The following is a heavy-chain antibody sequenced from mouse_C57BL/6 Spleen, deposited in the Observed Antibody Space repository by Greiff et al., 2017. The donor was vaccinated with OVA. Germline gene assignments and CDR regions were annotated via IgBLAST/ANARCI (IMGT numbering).Heavy chain of an antibody. V-gene: IGHV1-64*01. CDR3: ARDLITTVVATDDYFDY. CDR2: IHPNSGST. J-gene: IGHJ2*01. CDR1: GYTFTSYW. Sequence: QVQLQQPGAELVKPGASVKLSCKASGYTFTSYWMHWVKQRPGQGLEWIGMIHPNSGSTNYNEKFKSKATLTVDKSSSTAYMQLSSLTSEDSAVYYCARDLITTVVATDDYFDYWGQGTTLTVSS. D-gene: IGHD1-1*01.